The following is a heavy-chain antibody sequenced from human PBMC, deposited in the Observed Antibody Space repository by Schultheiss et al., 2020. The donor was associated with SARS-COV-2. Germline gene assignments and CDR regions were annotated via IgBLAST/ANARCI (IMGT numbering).Heavy chain of an antibody. J-gene: IGHJ4*02. Sequence: SVKVSCKASGYTFTSYGISWVRQAPGQGLEWMGGIIPIFGTANYAQKFQGRVTITADESTSTAYMELSRLRSDDTAVYYCARAGYSSNGGFDYWGQGTLVTVSS. CDR3: ARAGYSSNGGFDY. CDR2: IIPIFGTA. V-gene: IGHV1-69*13. D-gene: IGHD6-13*01. CDR1: GYTFTSYG.